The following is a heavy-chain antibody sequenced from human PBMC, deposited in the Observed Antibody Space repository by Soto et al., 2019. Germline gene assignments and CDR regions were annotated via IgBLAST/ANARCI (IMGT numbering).Heavy chain of an antibody. Sequence: PGWSIRLACAACGVSVSPYSVDGVRQAPGKGLEWVSYISSSSSTIFYTDSVKGRFTVSRDNAKNTLYLQMNSLRAEDTAVYYCARRRGSSGWKTNFDFWGQGTLVTVSS. V-gene: IGHV3-48*04. CDR3: ARRRGSSGWKTNFDF. CDR2: ISSSSSTI. D-gene: IGHD6-19*01. CDR1: GVSVSPYS. J-gene: IGHJ4*02.